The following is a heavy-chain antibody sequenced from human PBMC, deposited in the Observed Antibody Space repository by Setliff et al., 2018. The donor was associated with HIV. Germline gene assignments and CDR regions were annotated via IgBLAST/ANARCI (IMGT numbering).Heavy chain of an antibody. CDR2: IRTKVYGGTT. Sequence: GGSLRLSCTASGFTFGDYFMSWVRQALGKGLEWVGFIRTKVYGGTTEYAASVIGRFTISRDDSKSIAYLQMNSLKTDDTAVYYCTRGRDIAVAAVNDYWGQGTLVTGSS. CDR3: TRGRDIAVAAVNDY. V-gene: IGHV3-49*04. J-gene: IGHJ4*02. CDR1: GFTFGDYF. D-gene: IGHD6-19*01.